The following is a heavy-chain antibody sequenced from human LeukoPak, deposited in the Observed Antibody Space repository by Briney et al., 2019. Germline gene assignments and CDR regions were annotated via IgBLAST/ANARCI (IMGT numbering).Heavy chain of an antibody. CDR1: RFTFSTYA. Sequence: GGSLRLSCAASRFTFSTYAMNWVRQAPGKGLECVSTIGGSSGATYYADSVKGRFIVSRGNSKNILYLQINSLRADDTAVYYCAKRGEGCSGVSCLYWYFDIWGRGTLVTVSS. CDR3: AKRGEGCSGVSCLYWYFDI. J-gene: IGHJ2*01. V-gene: IGHV3-23*01. D-gene: IGHD2-15*01. CDR2: IGGSSGAT.